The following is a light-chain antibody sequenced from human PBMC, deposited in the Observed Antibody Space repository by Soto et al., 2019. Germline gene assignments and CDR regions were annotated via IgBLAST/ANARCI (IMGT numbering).Light chain of an antibody. CDR2: DVS. V-gene: IGKV3-11*01. CDR3: QQRSDWPLT. Sequence: EIVLTQSPATLSLSPGERATLSCRASQSVTSYLAWYQQKPDQAPRLLVYDVSNRASGIPARFSGSGSETDFTLTISSLEPEDFEVYYCQQRSDWPLTFGQGTRLEIK. CDR1: QSVTSY. J-gene: IGKJ5*01.